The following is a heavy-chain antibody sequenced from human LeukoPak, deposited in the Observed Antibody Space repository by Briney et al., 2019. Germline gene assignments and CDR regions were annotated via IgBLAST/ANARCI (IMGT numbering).Heavy chain of an antibody. Sequence: ASVKVSCKASGGTFSSYAISWVRQAPGQGLEWVGWINAYNGDTYYAQKVRGRIIVSMDTSTSTAYMELRSLTPDDTAMYFCARDPGGQTAFDIWGQGTKVIVSS. D-gene: IGHD3-16*01. V-gene: IGHV1-18*01. CDR3: ARDPGGQTAFDI. CDR1: GGTFSSYA. J-gene: IGHJ3*02. CDR2: INAYNGDT.